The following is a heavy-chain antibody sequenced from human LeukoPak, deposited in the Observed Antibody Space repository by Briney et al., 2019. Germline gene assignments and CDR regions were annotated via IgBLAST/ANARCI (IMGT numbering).Heavy chain of an antibody. J-gene: IGHJ3*02. CDR3: ARDCYNSNERRDDAFDI. Sequence: PSETLSLTCAVYGGSFSGYYWSWIRQPPGKGLEWIGEINHSGSTNYNPSLKSRVTISVDTSKRQFSLKLNSVTAADTAVYYCARDCYNSNERRDDAFDIWGQGTLVAVSS. CDR2: INHSGST. CDR1: GGSFSGYY. D-gene: IGHD1-20*01. V-gene: IGHV4-34*01.